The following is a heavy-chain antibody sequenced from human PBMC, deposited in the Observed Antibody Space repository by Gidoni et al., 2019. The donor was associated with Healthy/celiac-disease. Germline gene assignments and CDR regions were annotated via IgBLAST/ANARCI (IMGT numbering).Heavy chain of an antibody. CDR3: ARDRGFWNYYFDY. Sequence: EVQLVESGGGLVQHGGSLRLSCAASGFTFSSYEMNWVRQAPGKGLEWVSYISSSGSTIYYADSVKGRFTITRDNAKNSLYLQMNSLRAEDTAVYYCARDRGFWNYYFDYWGQGTLVTVSS. CDR1: GFTFSSYE. V-gene: IGHV3-48*03. CDR2: ISSSGSTI. D-gene: IGHD1-7*01. J-gene: IGHJ4*02.